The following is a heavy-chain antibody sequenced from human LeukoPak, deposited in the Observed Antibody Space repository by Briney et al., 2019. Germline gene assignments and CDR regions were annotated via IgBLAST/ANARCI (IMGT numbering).Heavy chain of an antibody. D-gene: IGHD3-10*01. CDR3: ARVILVRGVIHYYYYGMDV. V-gene: IGHV1-8*01. Sequence: ASVKVSCKASGYTFTSYDINWVRQATGQGLEWMGRMNPNSGNTGYAQKFQGRVTMTRNTSISTAYMELGSLRSEDTAVYYCARVILVRGVIHYYYYGMDVWGQGTTVTVSS. CDR2: MNPNSGNT. J-gene: IGHJ6*02. CDR1: GYTFTSYD.